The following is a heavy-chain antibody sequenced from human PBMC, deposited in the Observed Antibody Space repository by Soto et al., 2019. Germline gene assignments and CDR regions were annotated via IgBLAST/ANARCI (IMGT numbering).Heavy chain of an antibody. CDR1: GYTFTSYD. V-gene: IGHV1-8*01. Sequence: ASVKVSCKASGYTFTSYDINWVRQATGQGLEWMGWMNPNSGNTGYAQKFQGRVTMTRNTSISTAYMELSSLRSEDTAVYYCARGYYYYIGGSYRYDPDALDIWGQGTMVT. D-gene: IGHD3-16*02. J-gene: IGHJ3*02. CDR2: MNPNSGNT. CDR3: ARGYYYYIGGSYRYDPDALDI.